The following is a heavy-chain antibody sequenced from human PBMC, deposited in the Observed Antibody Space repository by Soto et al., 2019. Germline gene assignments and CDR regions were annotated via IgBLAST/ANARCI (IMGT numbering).Heavy chain of an antibody. CDR3: TKDSGVSPYSFDY. Sequence: GGSLRLACATSGFTFSKSCVGWVRQAPGKGLEWVGRIMIKTDGETKDYAAPVKGRFTISRDNSKSTLYLQMNSLKTEDTAFYYCTKDSGVSPYSFDYWGQGTLVTVSS. D-gene: IGHD3-3*01. J-gene: IGHJ4*02. V-gene: IGHV3-15*01. CDR1: GFTFSKSC. CDR2: IMIKTDGETK.